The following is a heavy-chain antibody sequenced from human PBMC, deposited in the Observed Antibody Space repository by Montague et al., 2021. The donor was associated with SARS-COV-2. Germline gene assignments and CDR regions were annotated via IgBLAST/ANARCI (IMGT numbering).Heavy chain of an antibody. J-gene: IGHJ5*01. CDR3: SRDRFIAAGRLPPGFDS. Sequence: SETLSLTCSVSGGPISGYYWSWIWQSPGQGLEWIGYIYYIGGTIYNPSLTRRVIISVDTSTCQFPLTLSFVTAADTAAYYCSRDRFIAAGRLPPGFDSWGQGALVTVSS. CDR1: GGPISGYY. V-gene: IGHV4-59*13. CDR2: IYYIGGT. D-gene: IGHD6-13*01.